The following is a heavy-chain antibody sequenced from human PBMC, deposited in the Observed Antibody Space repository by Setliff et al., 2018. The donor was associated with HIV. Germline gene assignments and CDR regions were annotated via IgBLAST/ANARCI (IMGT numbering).Heavy chain of an antibody. CDR3: ARGWFGGYYFDY. CDR2: IYYSGRT. D-gene: IGHD3-10*01. CDR1: GGSISTFY. V-gene: IGHV4-59*01. J-gene: IGHJ4*02. Sequence: SETLSLTCTVSGGSISTFYWSWIRQPPGKGLEWIGYIYYSGRTNYNPSLDSRVTMSVDTSKNQFSLKLSSVTAADTAVYYCARGWFGGYYFDYWGQGTLVTVSS.